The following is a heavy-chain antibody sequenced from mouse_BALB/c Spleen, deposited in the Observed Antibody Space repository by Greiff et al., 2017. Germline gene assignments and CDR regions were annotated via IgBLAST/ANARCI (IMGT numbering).Heavy chain of an antibody. CDR1: GDSITSGY. V-gene: IGHV3-8*02. CDR3: ARSDYDYDAFAY. Sequence: EVKVVESGPSLVKPSQTLSLTCSVTGDSITSGYWNWIRKFPGNKLEYMGYISYSGSTYYNPSLKSRISITRDTSKNQYYLQLNSVTTEDTATYYCARSDYDYDAFAYWGQGTLVTVSA. CDR2: ISYSGST. J-gene: IGHJ3*01. D-gene: IGHD2-4*01.